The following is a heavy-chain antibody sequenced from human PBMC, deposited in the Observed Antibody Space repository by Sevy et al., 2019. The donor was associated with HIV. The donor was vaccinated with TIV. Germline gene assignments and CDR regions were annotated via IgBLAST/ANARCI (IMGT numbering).Heavy chain of an antibody. Sequence: ASVKVSCKASGYTFTGYSMHWVRQAPGQGLEWMGWMNPNSGGTNYAQKFEGRVTMTRETSISTAYMELSRLRFDDTAVYYCARVWNSDYYDSSGPNWFDSWGQGTLVTVSS. V-gene: IGHV1-2*02. J-gene: IGHJ5*01. CDR2: MNPNSGGT. CDR1: GYTFTGYS. D-gene: IGHD3-22*01. CDR3: ARVWNSDYYDSSGPNWFDS.